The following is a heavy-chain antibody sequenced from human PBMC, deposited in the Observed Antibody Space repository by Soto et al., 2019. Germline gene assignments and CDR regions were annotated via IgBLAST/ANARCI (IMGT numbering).Heavy chain of an antibody. V-gene: IGHV4-4*02. Sequence: SETLSLTCAVSGGSISSSNWWSWVRQPPGKGLEWIGEIYHSGSTYYNPSLKSRVTISVDTSKNLFSLKMTSASATDTAVYFCAKREDSSRFGGLDIWGQGTAVTVSS. J-gene: IGHJ6*02. CDR3: AKREDSSRFGGLDI. D-gene: IGHD3-3*01. CDR2: IYHSGST. CDR1: GGSISSSNW.